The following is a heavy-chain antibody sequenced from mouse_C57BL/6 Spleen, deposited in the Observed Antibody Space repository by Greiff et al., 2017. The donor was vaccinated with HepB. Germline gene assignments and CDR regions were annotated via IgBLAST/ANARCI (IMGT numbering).Heavy chain of an antibody. Sequence: QVQLQQSGAELVKPGASVKVSCKASGYTFTSYWMHWVKQRPGQGLEWIGRIHPSDSDTNYNQKFKGKATLTVDKSSSTAYMQLSSLTSEDSAVYYCATHYYGSSYWFAYWGQGTLVTVSA. CDR1: GYTFTSYW. CDR3: ATHYYGSSYWFAY. J-gene: IGHJ3*01. V-gene: IGHV1-74*01. D-gene: IGHD1-1*01. CDR2: IHPSDSDT.